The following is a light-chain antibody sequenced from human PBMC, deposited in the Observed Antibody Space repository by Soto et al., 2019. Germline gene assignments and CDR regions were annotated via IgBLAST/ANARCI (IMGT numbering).Light chain of an antibody. CDR2: DAS. CDR3: QQYENLPT. V-gene: IGKV1-33*01. CDR1: QNINNY. J-gene: IGKJ5*01. Sequence: DIQMTQSPSSLSASVGDRVTITFQASQNINNYLNWYQQKPGRAPKLLIYDASNLEAGVPLRFRGSGSGTDFTFTISRLQPEDIATYYCQQYENLPTFGQGTRLEI.